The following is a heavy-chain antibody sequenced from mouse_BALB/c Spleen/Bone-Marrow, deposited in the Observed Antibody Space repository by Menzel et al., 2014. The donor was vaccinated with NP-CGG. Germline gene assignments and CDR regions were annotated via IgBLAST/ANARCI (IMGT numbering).Heavy chain of an antibody. J-gene: IGHJ4*01. CDR2: IDPANGNT. CDR1: GSNIKDTY. V-gene: IGHV14-3*02. Sequence: EVKLVESGAELVKPGASVKLSCTASGSNIKDTYMHWVKQRPEQGLEWSGRIDPANGNTKFAPKFQGKATITADTSSNTAYLHLSSLTSEDTAVYYCARGIPYYPMDFWGQGTSVTVSS. CDR3: ARGIPYYPMDF. D-gene: IGHD5-1-1*01.